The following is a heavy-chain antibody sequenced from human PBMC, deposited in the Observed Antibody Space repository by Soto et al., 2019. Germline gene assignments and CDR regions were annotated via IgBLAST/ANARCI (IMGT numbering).Heavy chain of an antibody. Sequence: RASVKVSCKASGYTFTGYYMHWVRQAPGQGLEWMGWINPNSGGTNYAQKFQGRVTMTRDTSISTAYMELSRLRSDDTAVYYCARGSVATTIGFVYYWGQGTPVTVSS. CDR1: GYTFTGYY. CDR2: INPNSGGT. V-gene: IGHV1-2*02. CDR3: ARGSVATTIGFVYY. J-gene: IGHJ4*02. D-gene: IGHD5-12*01.